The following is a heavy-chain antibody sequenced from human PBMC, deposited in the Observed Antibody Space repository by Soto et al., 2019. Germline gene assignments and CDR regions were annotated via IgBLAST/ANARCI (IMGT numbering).Heavy chain of an antibody. CDR2: MNPNSGNT. J-gene: IGHJ5*02. CDR1: GYTFTSYD. V-gene: IGHV1-8*01. Sequence: QVQLVQSGAEVKKPGASVKVSCKASGYTFTSYDINWVRQATGQGLEWMGWMNPNSGNTGYAQKFQGRVTMTMNTSISTDYMELSIMRSEDTAVYDCASQRDNTVTTSRWFDPWGQGTLVTVSS. CDR3: ASQRDNTVTTSRWFDP. D-gene: IGHD4-17*01.